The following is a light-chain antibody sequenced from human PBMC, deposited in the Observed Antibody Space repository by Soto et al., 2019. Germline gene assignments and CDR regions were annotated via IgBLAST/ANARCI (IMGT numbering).Light chain of an antibody. Sequence: QSVLTQPPSVSGAPGQRVTISCTGSSSNIGARYDVHWYQQLPGTAPKLLIDGNNNRPSGVPDRFAGSKYGTSASLAITGLQAEDEVDYYCQSFDSSLSGSLVFGGGTQLTVL. CDR1: SSNIGARYD. CDR3: QSFDSSLSGSLV. J-gene: IGLJ2*01. CDR2: GNN. V-gene: IGLV1-40*01.